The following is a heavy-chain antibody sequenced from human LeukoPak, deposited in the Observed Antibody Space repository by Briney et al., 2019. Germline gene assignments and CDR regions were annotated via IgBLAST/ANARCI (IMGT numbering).Heavy chain of an antibody. CDR2: IRFSGSPI. V-gene: IGHV3-11*01. J-gene: IGHJ4*02. CDR3: VRSRGYSYGRGLYFDY. CDR1: GFTFSDYY. D-gene: IGHD5-18*01. Sequence: GGSLRLSCAASGFTFSDYYMSWICQAPGKGLEWVSSIRFSGSPIYYADSVKGRFTVSRDNAKNSLYLQMNSLRAEDTAVYYCVRSRGYSYGRGLYFDYWGQGTLVTVSS.